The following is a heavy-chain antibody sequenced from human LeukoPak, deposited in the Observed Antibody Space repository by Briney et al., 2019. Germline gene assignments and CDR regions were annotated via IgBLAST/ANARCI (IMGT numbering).Heavy chain of an antibody. CDR1: GFSFRNYW. J-gene: IGHJ4*02. Sequence: PGGSLRLSCAASGFSFRNYWMHWARRLPGKGLVWVSRVSSDGNTTGYADSVKGRFTISRDNAKNTLFLQMNSLRAEDTAVYYCVRSGYYFDSSGYYMADYWGQGTLVTVSS. D-gene: IGHD3-22*01. CDR3: VRSGYYFDSSGYYMADY. CDR2: VSSDGNTT. V-gene: IGHV3-74*01.